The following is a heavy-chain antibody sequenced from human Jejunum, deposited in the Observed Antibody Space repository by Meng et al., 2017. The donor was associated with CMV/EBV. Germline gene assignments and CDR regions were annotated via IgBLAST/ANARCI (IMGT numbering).Heavy chain of an antibody. CDR3: VAPSCSSTNCYAADF. J-gene: IGHJ4*02. V-gene: IGHV3-73*01. D-gene: IGHD2-2*01. CDR2: IRNKANNYAT. Sequence: SDPTMHWGRQASGKGLEWVGHIRNKANNYATAYAASVKGRFTISRDDSSSTTYLQLSSVKADDTAVYYCVAPSCSSTNCYAADFWGQGTLVTVSS. CDR1: SDPT.